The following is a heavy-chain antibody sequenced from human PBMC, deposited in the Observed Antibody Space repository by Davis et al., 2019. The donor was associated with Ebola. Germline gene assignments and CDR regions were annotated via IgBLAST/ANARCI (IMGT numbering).Heavy chain of an antibody. CDR1: GFTFSSYS. Sequence: GGSLRLSCAASGFTFSSYSMNWVRQAPGKGLEWVSYISSSSSTIYYADSVKGRFTISRDNAKNSLYLQMNSLRAEDTAVYYCARLYCTGGVCYLDYWGQGTLVTVSS. CDR2: ISSSSSTI. D-gene: IGHD2-8*02. V-gene: IGHV3-48*01. CDR3: ARLYCTGGVCYLDY. J-gene: IGHJ4*02.